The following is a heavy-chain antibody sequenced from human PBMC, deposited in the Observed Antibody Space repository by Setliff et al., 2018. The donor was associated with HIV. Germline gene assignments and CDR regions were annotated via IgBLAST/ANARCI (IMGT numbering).Heavy chain of an antibody. CDR1: GYTFTSYD. J-gene: IGHJ4*02. CDR3: ARGSPTAGDY. V-gene: IGHV1-8*01. Sequence: ASVKVSCKASGYTFTSYDVNWVRQAPGQGLEWMGWMNPNSGNTGYAQNFQGRVTMTRNTSISTAYMELTSLRFEDTAVYYRARGSPTAGDYWGQGTQVTSPQ. CDR2: MNPNSGNT.